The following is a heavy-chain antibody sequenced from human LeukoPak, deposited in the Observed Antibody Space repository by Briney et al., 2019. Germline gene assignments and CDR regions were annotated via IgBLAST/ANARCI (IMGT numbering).Heavy chain of an antibody. V-gene: IGHV4-59*01. D-gene: IGHD2-8*01. CDR1: GGSISSYY. CDR3: ARDLYVNWFDP. CDR2: IYYSGST. Sequence: SETLSLTCTVSGGSISSYYWSWIRQPPGKGLEWIGYIYYSGSTNHNPPLKSRVTISVDTSKNQFSLKLSSVTAADTAVYYCARDLYVNWFDPWGQGTLVTVSS. J-gene: IGHJ5*02.